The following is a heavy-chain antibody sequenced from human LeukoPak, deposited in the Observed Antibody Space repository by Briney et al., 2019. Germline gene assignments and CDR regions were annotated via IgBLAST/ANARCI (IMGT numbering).Heavy chain of an antibody. D-gene: IGHD5-24*01. J-gene: IGHJ2*01. CDR2: ISASGGST. CDR1: GCTFGGYA. Sequence: GGSLRLSCAASGCTFGGYAMSWVRQAPGKGLEWVSTISASGGSTYYADSVKGRFSISRDYSTNTLFVQLNSLRAEDTAVYYCAKVPDGSPRGYWYFDLWGRGTLVTVSS. V-gene: IGHV3-23*01. CDR3: AKVPDGSPRGYWYFDL.